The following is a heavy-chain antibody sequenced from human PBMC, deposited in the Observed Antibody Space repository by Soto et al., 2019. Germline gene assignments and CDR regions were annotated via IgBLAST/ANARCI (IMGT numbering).Heavy chain of an antibody. Sequence: SETLSLTCTVSGGSISSGGYYWSWIRRHPGKGLEWIGYIYYSGSTYYNPSLKSRVTISVDTSKNQFSLKLSSVTAADTAVYYCARAVLPAAAPFDYWGQGTLVTVSS. D-gene: IGHD2-2*01. CDR2: IYYSGST. CDR3: ARAVLPAAAPFDY. J-gene: IGHJ4*02. CDR1: GGSISSGGYY. V-gene: IGHV4-31*03.